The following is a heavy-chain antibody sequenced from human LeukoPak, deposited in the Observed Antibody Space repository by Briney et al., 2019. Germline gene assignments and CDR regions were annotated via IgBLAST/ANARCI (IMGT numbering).Heavy chain of an antibody. V-gene: IGHV4-4*07. CDR2: IYTSGST. CDR3: AGEATALGYCSSTSCQPFDY. Sequence: PSETLSLTCTVSGGSLSSYYRSWIRQPAGEGLEWIGRIYTSGSTNYNPSLKSRVTMSVDTSMNQFSLKLSSVTAADTAVYYCAGEATALGYCSSTSCQPFDYWGQGTLVTVSS. D-gene: IGHD2-2*01. J-gene: IGHJ4*02. CDR1: GGSLSSYY.